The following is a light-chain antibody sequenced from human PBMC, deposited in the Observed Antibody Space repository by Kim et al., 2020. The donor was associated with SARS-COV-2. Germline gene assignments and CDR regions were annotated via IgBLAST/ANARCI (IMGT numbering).Light chain of an antibody. V-gene: IGLV2-23*01. J-gene: IGLJ3*02. CDR2: EGT. Sequence: QSALTQPASVSGSPGQSITISCTGTSSDVGGYNLVSWYQQHPGRGPKLMIYEGTKRPSGVSNRFPGSKSGNTASLTISGLQAEDEADYYCCSYAGSTSWVFGGGTQLTVL. CDR3: CSYAGSTSWV. CDR1: SSDVGGYNL.